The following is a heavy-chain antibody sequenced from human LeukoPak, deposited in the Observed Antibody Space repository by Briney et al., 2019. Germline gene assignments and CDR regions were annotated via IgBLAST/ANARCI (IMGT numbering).Heavy chain of an antibody. D-gene: IGHD1-1*01. V-gene: IGHV4-34*01. J-gene: IGHJ4*02. Sequence: SETLSLTCAVYGRSFSGYYWSWIRQPPGKGLEWIGEINHSGSTNYNPSLKSRVTISVDTSKNQFSLKLSSVTAADTVVYYCATGRVWYKLNYYFDYWGQGTLVTVSS. CDR3: ATGRVWYKLNYYFDY. CDR1: GRSFSGYY. CDR2: INHSGST.